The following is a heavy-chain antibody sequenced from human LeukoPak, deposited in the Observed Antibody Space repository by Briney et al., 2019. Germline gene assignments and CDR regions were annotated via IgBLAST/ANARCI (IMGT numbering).Heavy chain of an antibody. CDR1: GFTLMTYS. V-gene: IGHV3-21*01. CDR2: ISSGSSFI. Sequence: PGGSLRLSCAASGFTLMTYSMHWVRQAPGKGLEWVSSISSGSSFIYYAESLKGRFTISRDNAKNSLYLQMNSLRAEDTAVYYCARGRFGVVTLGYMDVWGKGTTVSVSS. D-gene: IGHD3-3*01. J-gene: IGHJ6*03. CDR3: ARGRFGVVTLGYMDV.